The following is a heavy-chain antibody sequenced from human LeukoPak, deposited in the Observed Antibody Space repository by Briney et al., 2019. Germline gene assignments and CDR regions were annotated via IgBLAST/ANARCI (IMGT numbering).Heavy chain of an antibody. Sequence: PSETLSLTCAVSGDSVSSGASYWTWLRQPAGKGLEWIGRIYATGSTDYNPSLQRPVTISLDTSRDQFSLKLTSVTAADTAYYYCAREYSYGQFDFWGQGTLVTVSS. J-gene: IGHJ4*02. V-gene: IGHV4-61*02. CDR1: GDSVSSGASY. D-gene: IGHD5-18*01. CDR2: IYATGST. CDR3: AREYSYGQFDF.